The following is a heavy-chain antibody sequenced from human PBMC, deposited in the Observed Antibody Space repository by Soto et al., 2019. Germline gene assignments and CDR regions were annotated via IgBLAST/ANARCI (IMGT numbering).Heavy chain of an antibody. CDR2: IIGSGGSA. CDR1: GFTFRNYA. J-gene: IGHJ4*02. D-gene: IGHD5-12*01. Sequence: GGSLRLSCAASGFTFRNYAMSWVRQAPGKGLEWVSGIIGSGGSAYYADSVKGRFTISKDNSKNTLYLQMNSLRAEDTAVYYCAKGPSHIVATWNFWGQGTLVTVSS. V-gene: IGHV3-23*01. CDR3: AKGPSHIVATWNF.